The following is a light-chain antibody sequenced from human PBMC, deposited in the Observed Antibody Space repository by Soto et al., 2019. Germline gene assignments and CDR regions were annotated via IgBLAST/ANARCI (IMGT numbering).Light chain of an antibody. V-gene: IGKV1-39*01. CDR1: QSTSRF. CDR3: QQSYSTPWT. J-gene: IGKJ1*01. CDR2: AAS. Sequence: IQMAHAPSSLSASLLYRVTITCRASQSTSRFLNWYQQKPGKAPKLLIYAASSLQSGVPSRFSGSGSGTDFTLTISSLQPEDFATYYCQQSYSTPWTFGQGTKV.